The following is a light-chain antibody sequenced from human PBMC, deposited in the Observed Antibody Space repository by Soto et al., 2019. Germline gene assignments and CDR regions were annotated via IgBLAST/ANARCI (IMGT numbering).Light chain of an antibody. CDR2: DVS. Sequence: QSALTQPRSVSGSPGQSVTISCTGTSSDVGAYNYVYWYQQHPGKAPKVMIYDVSERPSGVPDRFSGSKSDNKASLTISGLQAEDEADYYCCSYAGSYSWVFGGGTKLTVL. CDR3: CSYAGSYSWV. J-gene: IGLJ3*02. CDR1: SSDVGAYNY. V-gene: IGLV2-11*01.